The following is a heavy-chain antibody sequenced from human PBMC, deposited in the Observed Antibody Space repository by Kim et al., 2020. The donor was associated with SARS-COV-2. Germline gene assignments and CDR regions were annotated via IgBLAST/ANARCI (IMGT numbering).Heavy chain of an antibody. Sequence: GGSLRLSCAASGFTFDDYAMHWVRQAPGKGLEWVSLISGDGGSTYYADSVKGRFTISRDNSKNSLYLQMNSLRTEDTALYYCAKDGVTMVRGVTNYYGMDVWGQGTTVTVSS. CDR1: GFTFDDYA. CDR2: ISGDGGST. CDR3: AKDGVTMVRGVTNYYGMDV. J-gene: IGHJ6*02. V-gene: IGHV3-43*02. D-gene: IGHD3-10*01.